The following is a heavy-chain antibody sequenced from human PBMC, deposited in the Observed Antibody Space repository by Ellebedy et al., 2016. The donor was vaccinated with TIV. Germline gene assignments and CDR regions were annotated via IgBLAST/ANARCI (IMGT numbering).Heavy chain of an antibody. CDR3: ARRSLVVVESEYFQH. J-gene: IGHJ1*01. CDR2: IIPIFGTA. V-gene: IGHV1-69*13. D-gene: IGHD2-15*01. CDR1: GGTFSSYA. Sequence: SVKVSXKASGGTFSSYAISWVRQAPGQGLEWMGGIIPIFGTANYAQKFQGRVTITADESTSTAYMELSSLRSEDTAVYYCARRSLVVVESEYFQHWGQGTLVTVSS.